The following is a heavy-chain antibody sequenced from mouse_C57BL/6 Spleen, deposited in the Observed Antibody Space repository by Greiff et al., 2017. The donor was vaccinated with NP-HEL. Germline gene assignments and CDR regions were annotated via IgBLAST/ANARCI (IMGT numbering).Heavy chain of an antibody. D-gene: IGHD2-4*01. CDR1: GFSLTSYA. CDR2: IWTGGGT. CDR3: ARNEDYEEVFGFAY. J-gene: IGHJ3*01. V-gene: IGHV2-9-1*01. Sequence: VKLMESGPGLVAPSQSLSITCTVSGFSLTSYAISWVRQPPGKGLEWLGVIWTGGGTNYNSALKSRLSISKDNSKSQVFLKMNSLQTDDTARYYCARNEDYEEVFGFAYWGQGTLVTVSA.